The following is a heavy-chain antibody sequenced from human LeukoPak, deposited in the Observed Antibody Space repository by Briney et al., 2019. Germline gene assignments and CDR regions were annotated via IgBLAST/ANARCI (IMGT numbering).Heavy chain of an antibody. J-gene: IGHJ4*02. Sequence: GASVKVSCKASGYTFTGYYMHWERQAPGQGLEWMGWINPNSGGTNYAQKFQGRVTMTRDTSISTAYMELSRLRSDDTAVYYCASAPYYDILTGYYPFDYWGQGTLVTVSS. V-gene: IGHV1-2*02. CDR2: INPNSGGT. CDR3: ASAPYYDILTGYYPFDY. D-gene: IGHD3-9*01. CDR1: GYTFTGYY.